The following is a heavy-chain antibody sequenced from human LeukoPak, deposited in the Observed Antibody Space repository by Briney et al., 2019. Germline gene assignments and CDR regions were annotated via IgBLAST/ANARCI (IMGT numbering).Heavy chain of an antibody. Sequence: GGSLRLSCAASGFTFSSYAMSWVRQAPGKGLEWVSAISGSGGSTYYADSVKGRFTISRDNSKNTLYLQMNSLRAEDTAVYYCAKGKVRCYDPWGAFDIWGQGTMVTVSS. D-gene: IGHD2-2*01. V-gene: IGHV3-23*01. J-gene: IGHJ3*02. CDR1: GFTFSSYA. CDR3: AKGKVRCYDPWGAFDI. CDR2: ISGSGGST.